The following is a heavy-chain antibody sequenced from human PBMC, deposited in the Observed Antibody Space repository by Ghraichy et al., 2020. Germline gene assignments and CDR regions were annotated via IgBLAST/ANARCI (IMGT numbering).Heavy chain of an antibody. Sequence: GESLNISCAASGFSFSAYGMHWVRQAPGQGLEWVAFIWHDGSKVYFADSVRGRFNVSRDNPKNSLSLQMNSLTAEDTAVYYCVRGLGNYYGAGSYSPFDYWGQGALVIVSS. D-gene: IGHD3-10*01. CDR2: IWHDGSKV. J-gene: IGHJ4*02. V-gene: IGHV3-33*01. CDR3: VRGLGNYYGAGSYSPFDY. CDR1: GFSFSAYG.